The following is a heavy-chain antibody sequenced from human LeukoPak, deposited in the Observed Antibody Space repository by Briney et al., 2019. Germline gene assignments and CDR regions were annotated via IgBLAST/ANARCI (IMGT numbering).Heavy chain of an antibody. Sequence: PSETLSLTCTVSGGSINISYWSWIRQPPGKGLEWIGYIYHRGSTNYNPSLKSRVTISVDTSKNQYSLNLSSVTAADTAVYYCARSGVYTGYDAFDIWGQGTRVTVSS. CDR1: GGSINISY. D-gene: IGHD6-13*01. CDR2: IYHRGST. J-gene: IGHJ3*02. CDR3: ARSGVYTGYDAFDI. V-gene: IGHV4-59*08.